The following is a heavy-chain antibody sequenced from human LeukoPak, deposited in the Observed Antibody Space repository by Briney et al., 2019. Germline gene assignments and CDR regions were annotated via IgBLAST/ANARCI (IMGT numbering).Heavy chain of an antibody. CDR3: ARVEGDSNCSSTSCYYYYYGMDV. J-gene: IGHJ6*02. V-gene: IGHV3-74*01. D-gene: IGHD2-2*01. Sequence: GSLRLSCAASGFTFISYWMHWVRQAPGKGLVWVSRINSDGSSTSYADSVKGRFTVSRDNAKNTLYLQMNSLRAEDTAVYYCARVEGDSNCSSTSCYYYYYGMDVWGQGTTVTVSS. CDR2: INSDGSST. CDR1: GFTFISYW.